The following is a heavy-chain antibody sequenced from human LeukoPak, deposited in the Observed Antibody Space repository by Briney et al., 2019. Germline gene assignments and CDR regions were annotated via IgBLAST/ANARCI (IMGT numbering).Heavy chain of an antibody. J-gene: IGHJ4*02. D-gene: IGHD3-22*01. CDR2: IDPSGGST. CDR3: ARDSSAYYYDSSGYYFDY. Sequence: ASVKVSCKASGYTFTSYGISWVRQAPGQGLEWMGIIDPSGGSTSYAQKFQGRVTMTRDTSTSTVYMELSSLRSEDTAVYYCARDSSAYYYDSSGYYFDYWGQGTLVTVSS. V-gene: IGHV1-46*01. CDR1: GYTFTSYG.